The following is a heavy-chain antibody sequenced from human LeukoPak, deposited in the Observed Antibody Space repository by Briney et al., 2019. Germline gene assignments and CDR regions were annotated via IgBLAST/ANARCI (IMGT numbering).Heavy chain of an antibody. CDR1: GFTLSSYS. CDR2: SGGAT. V-gene: IGHV3-64D*09. CDR3: IKDRAGTYSFDY. J-gene: IGHJ4*02. Sequence: GGSLRLSCSASGFTLSSYSMHWVRQAPGKGLEYVSTSGGATYYADSVKGRFTISRDNAKNTLYLQMSSLRAEDTAVYYCIKDRAGTYSFDYWGQGTLVTVSS. D-gene: IGHD5-24*01.